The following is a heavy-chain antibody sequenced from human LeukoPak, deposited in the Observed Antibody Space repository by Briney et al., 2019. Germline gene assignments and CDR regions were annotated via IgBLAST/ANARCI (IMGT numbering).Heavy chain of an antibody. CDR2: IYTNADT. CDR3: ASAAAAAGGQYFDY. CDR1: GGPISSYY. V-gene: IGHV4-4*07. Sequence: SETLSLTCTVSGGPISSYYWSWIRQPAGQGLEWIGRIYTNADTKYNPSLKSRVTMSVDTSKHPLSLKVRSVTAADTAVYYCASAAAAAGGQYFDYWGQGTVVTVSS. J-gene: IGHJ4*02. D-gene: IGHD6-13*01.